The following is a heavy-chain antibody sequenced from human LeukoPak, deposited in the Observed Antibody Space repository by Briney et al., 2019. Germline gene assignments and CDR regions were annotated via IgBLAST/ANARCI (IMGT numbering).Heavy chain of an antibody. V-gene: IGHV3-48*03. CDR1: GFTFNNCE. Sequence: GGSLRLSCAVSGFTFNNCEMNWVRQAPGKGLEWVSYISGSGSTISYADSVRGRFTISRDNAKSSLYLQMNSLRAEDTAVYYCASGRGFTVTKTIYDYWGQGTLVTVSS. J-gene: IGHJ4*02. CDR3: ASGRGFTVTKTIYDY. CDR2: ISGSGSTI. D-gene: IGHD4-17*01.